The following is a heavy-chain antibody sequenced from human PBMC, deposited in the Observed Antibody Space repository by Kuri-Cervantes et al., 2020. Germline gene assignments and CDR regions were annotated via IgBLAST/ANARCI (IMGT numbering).Heavy chain of an antibody. Sequence: SVKVSCKASGGTFSKSAFYWVRQAPGRGLEWIGGLIPFLGTTYYAQKFQGRVTFTADERTNTASMEVSSLRSEDTAVYYCARDHDPVSGDYGMDVWGQGTTVTVSS. CDR1: GGTFSKSA. CDR3: ARDHDPVSGDYGMDV. J-gene: IGHJ6*02. CDR2: LIPFLGTT. V-gene: IGHV1-69*13. D-gene: IGHD2-15*01.